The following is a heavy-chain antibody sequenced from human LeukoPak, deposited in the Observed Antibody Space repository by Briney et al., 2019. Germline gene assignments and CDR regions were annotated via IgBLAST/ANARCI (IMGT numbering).Heavy chain of an antibody. CDR3: ATHDWFNP. CDR1: GISVSAHY. J-gene: IGHJ5*02. CDR2: IYTGGDT. V-gene: IGHV3-53*01. Sequence: GGSLRLSCAASGISVSAHYMNWARQAPGKGLEWVSVIYTGGDTYYEGSVKGRFTISRDSSKNTFYLQMNNLRVEDSAVYYCATHDWFNPWGQGALVTVSS.